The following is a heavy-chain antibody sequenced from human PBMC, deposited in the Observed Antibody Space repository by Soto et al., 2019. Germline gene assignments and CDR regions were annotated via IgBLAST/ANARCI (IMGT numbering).Heavy chain of an antibody. CDR1: GHTFTGDY. CDR3: AKEIGPFDF. Sequence: ASVKVSCKTSGHTFTGDYFHWVRQAPGQGLEWMGWINPNSGATKFAQKFQGRVTMTWDTSISTAYMELSSLRSDDTAVYYCAKEIGPFDFWGQGTMVTVSS. D-gene: IGHD2-21*01. J-gene: IGHJ3*01. V-gene: IGHV1-2*02. CDR2: INPNSGAT.